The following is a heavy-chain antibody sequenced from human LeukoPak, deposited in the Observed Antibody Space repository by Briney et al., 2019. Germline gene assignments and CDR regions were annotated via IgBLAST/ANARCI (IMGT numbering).Heavy chain of an antibody. V-gene: IGHV3-48*01. CDR2: ISSFSGTI. J-gene: IGHJ6*03. CDR3: AKDATAVPGTVYMDV. D-gene: IGHD2-2*01. CDR1: GLTFSSYS. Sequence: GGSLRLSCAASGLTFSSYSMNWVRQAPGKGLEWVAYISSFSGTIYYADSVKGRFTISRDNAKNSVYLQMTSLRAEDTALYYCAKDATAVPGTVYMDVWGKGTTVTISS.